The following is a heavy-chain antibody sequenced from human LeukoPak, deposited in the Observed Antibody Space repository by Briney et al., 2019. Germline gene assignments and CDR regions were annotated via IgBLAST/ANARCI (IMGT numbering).Heavy chain of an antibody. CDR1: GFTFSSFY. CDR2: IYPYDSDT. Sequence: GESLKISCKGSGFTFSSFYIGWVRQMPGKGLEWMGIIYPYDSDTRYGPSFQGQVTISVDMSISTAYLQWNSLKASDTAIYYCARRRGGSGAYSVDYWGQGTLVTVSS. V-gene: IGHV5-51*01. D-gene: IGHD3-10*01. J-gene: IGHJ4*02. CDR3: ARRRGGSGAYSVDY.